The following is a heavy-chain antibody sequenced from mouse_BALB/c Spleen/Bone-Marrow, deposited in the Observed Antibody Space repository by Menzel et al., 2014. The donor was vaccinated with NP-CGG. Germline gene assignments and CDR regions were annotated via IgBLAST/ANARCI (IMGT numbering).Heavy chain of an antibody. CDR3: ARGGISIDY. Sequence: QVQLQQSGAELVRPGSSVKISCKASGYAFSIYWMNWVKQRPGQGLEWIGQIYPGDDDTDYNGKFKGKATLTADRSSNTAYMQLNSLTSEDSAVYFCARGGISIDYWGQGTTLTVSS. J-gene: IGHJ2*01. CDR1: GYAFSIYW. V-gene: IGHV1-80*01. CDR2: IYPGDDDT.